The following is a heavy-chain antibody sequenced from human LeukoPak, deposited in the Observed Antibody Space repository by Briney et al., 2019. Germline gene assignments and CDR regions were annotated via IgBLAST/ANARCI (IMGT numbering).Heavy chain of an antibody. J-gene: IGHJ4*02. Sequence: TGGSLRLSCAASGFTFSSYAMSWVRQAPGKGLEWVSAISGSGGSTYYADSVKGRFIISRDNSKNTLYLQMNSLRAEDTAVYYCAKDERWQLWADFDSWGQGTLVTVSS. V-gene: IGHV3-23*01. CDR1: GFTFSSYA. CDR2: ISGSGGST. D-gene: IGHD5-18*01. CDR3: AKDERWQLWADFDS.